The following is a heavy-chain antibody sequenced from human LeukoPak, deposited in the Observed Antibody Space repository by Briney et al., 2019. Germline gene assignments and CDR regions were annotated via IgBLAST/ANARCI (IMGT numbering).Heavy chain of an antibody. D-gene: IGHD5-18*01. Sequence: GGSLRLSCAASGFTFSSYGMHWVRQAPGKGLEWVAVIWYDGSNKYYADSVKGRFTISRDNSKNTVYLQMNSLRAEDTALYYCARAAVATANAVWVQGPTVTASS. CDR1: GFTFSSYG. CDR2: IWYDGSNK. V-gene: IGHV3-33*01. J-gene: IGHJ6*02. CDR3: ARAAVATANAV.